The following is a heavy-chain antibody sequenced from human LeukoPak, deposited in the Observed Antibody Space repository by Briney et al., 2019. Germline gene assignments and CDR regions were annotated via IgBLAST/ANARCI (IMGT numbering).Heavy chain of an antibody. CDR3: ARERSSHPSYYFDY. D-gene: IGHD6-13*01. CDR1: GGSISSGGYY. V-gene: IGHV4-31*03. CDR2: IYYSGST. J-gene: IGHJ4*02. Sequence: SETLSLTCTVSGGSISSGGYYWSWIRQHPGKGLEWIGYIYYSGSTYYNPSLKSRVTISVDTSKNQFSLKLSSVTAADTAVYYCARERSSHPSYYFDYWGLGTLVTVSS.